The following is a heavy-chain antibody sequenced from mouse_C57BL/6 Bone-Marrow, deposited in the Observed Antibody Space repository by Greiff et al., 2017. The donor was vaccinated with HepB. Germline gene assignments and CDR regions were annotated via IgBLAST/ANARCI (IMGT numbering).Heavy chain of an antibody. D-gene: IGHD2-14*01. J-gene: IGHJ2*01. V-gene: IGHV1-81*01. CDR3: ARGYRDGPSFDY. Sequence: VQVVESGAELARPGASVKLSCKASGYTFTSYGISWVKQRTGQGLEWIGEIYPRSGNTYYNEKFKGKATLTADKSSSTAYMELRSLTSEDSAVYFCARGYRDGPSFDYWGQGTTLTVSS. CDR2: IYPRSGNT. CDR1: GYTFTSYG.